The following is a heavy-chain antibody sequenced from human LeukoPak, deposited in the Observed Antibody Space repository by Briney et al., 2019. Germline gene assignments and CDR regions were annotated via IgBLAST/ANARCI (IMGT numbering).Heavy chain of an antibody. D-gene: IGHD3-22*01. V-gene: IGHV3-30-3*01. CDR2: ISYDGSNK. Sequence: GRSLRLSCAASGFTFSSYAMHWVRQAPGKGLEWVAVISYDGSNKYYADSVKGRFTISRDNSKNTLYLQMNSLRAEDTAVYYCARASRLLLMHFDYWGQGTLVTVSS. CDR3: ARASRLLLMHFDY. J-gene: IGHJ4*02. CDR1: GFTFSSYA.